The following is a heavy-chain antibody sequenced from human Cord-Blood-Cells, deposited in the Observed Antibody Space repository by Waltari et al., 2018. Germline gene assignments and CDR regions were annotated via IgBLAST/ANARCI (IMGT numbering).Heavy chain of an antibody. Sequence: QLQLQESGSGLVKPSQTLSLTCAVSGGSISSGGYSWSWIRQPPGKGLEWIGYIYHSGSTYYNPSLKSRVTISVDRSKNQFSLKLSSVIAADTAVYYCARSGVPAARFEFDYWGQGTLVTVSS. CDR1: GGSISSGGYS. V-gene: IGHV4-30-2*01. CDR2: IYHSGST. CDR3: ARSGVPAARFEFDY. J-gene: IGHJ4*02. D-gene: IGHD2-2*01.